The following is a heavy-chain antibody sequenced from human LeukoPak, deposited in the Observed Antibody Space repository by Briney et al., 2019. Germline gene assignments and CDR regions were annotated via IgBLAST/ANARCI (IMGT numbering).Heavy chain of an antibody. CDR3: ARGGYYGSGSYQFDY. V-gene: IGHV3-48*02. Sequence: GGSLRLSCAASGFTLSSYSMNWVRQAPGKGLEWVSYISSSSGTIYYADSVKGRFTISRDNAKNSLYLQMDSLRDEDTAVYYCARGGYYGSGSYQFDYWGQGTLVTVSS. J-gene: IGHJ4*02. CDR2: ISSSSGTI. D-gene: IGHD3-10*01. CDR1: GFTLSSYS.